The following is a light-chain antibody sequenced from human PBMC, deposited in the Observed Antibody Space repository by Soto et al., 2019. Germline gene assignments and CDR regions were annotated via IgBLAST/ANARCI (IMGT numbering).Light chain of an antibody. V-gene: IGLV1-51*02. J-gene: IGLJ1*01. CDR3: GTWDSSLSAFV. Sequence: QCVLTQPPSVSAAPVQKVTISCSGSSFNIGNNYVSWYQQLPGTAPKLLIYENNKRPSGILDRFSGSKSGTSATLGITGLQTGDEADYYCGTWDSSLSAFVFGTGTKVT. CDR2: ENN. CDR1: SFNIGNNY.